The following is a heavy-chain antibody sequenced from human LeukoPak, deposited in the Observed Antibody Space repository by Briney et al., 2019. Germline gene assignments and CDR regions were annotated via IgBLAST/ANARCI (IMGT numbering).Heavy chain of an antibody. CDR1: GYTFTSYY. J-gene: IGHJ4*02. Sequence: GASVKVSCKASGYTFTSYYMHWVRQAPGQGLEWMGIINPSGGSTSYAQKFQGRVTMTRDMSTSTVYMELSSLRSEDTAVYYCARQDGYYYDSSGLFDYWGQGTLVTVSS. CDR2: INPSGGST. CDR3: ARQDGYYYDSSGLFDY. D-gene: IGHD3-22*01. V-gene: IGHV1-46*01.